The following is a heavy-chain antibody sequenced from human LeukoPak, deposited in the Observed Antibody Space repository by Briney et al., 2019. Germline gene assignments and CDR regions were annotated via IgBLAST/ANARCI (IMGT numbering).Heavy chain of an antibody. Sequence: GGSLRLSCTASGFTFGDYAMSWFRQAPGKGLEWVGFIRSKAYGGTTEYAASVKGRFTISRDDSKSIDYLQMNGLKTEDTAVYYCTKTTVTPYYYYYYMDVWGKGTTVTVSS. D-gene: IGHD4-11*01. CDR3: TKTTVTPYYYYYYMDV. CDR2: IRSKAYGGTT. J-gene: IGHJ6*03. V-gene: IGHV3-49*03. CDR1: GFTFGDYA.